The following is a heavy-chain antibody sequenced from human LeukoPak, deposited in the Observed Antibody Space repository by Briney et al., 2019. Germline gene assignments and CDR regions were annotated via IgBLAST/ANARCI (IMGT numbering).Heavy chain of an antibody. CDR1: GFTFSDYY. D-gene: IGHD6-19*01. J-gene: IGHJ6*02. CDR2: ISSSGSTI. CDR3: ARDQAVAGRGDYGMDV. Sequence: GGSLRLSCAASGFTFSDYYMSWIRQAPGKGLEWVSYISSSGSTIYYADSVKGRFTISRDNAKNSLYLQMNSLRAEDTAVYYCARDQAVAGRGDYGMDVWGQGTTVTVSS. V-gene: IGHV3-11*04.